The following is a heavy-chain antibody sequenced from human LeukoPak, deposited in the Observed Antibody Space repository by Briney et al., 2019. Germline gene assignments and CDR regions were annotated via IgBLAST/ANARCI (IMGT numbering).Heavy chain of an antibody. V-gene: IGHV3-23*01. CDR3: AKGWEFRVVIPAAVS. J-gene: IGHJ5*02. CDR2: ISGSGEST. CDR1: GFIFSSYA. Sequence: GGSLRLPCEGSGFIFSSYAMTWVRQAPGKGLQWVSSISGSGESTYYADSMKGRFTISGDNSKNTLSLQMNSLRAEDTAVYFCAKGWEFRVVIPAAVSWGQGTLVTVSS. D-gene: IGHD3-3*01.